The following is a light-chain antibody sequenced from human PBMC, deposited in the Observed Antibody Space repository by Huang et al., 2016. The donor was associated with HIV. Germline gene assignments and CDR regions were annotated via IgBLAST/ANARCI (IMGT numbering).Light chain of an antibody. V-gene: IGKV3-15*01. CDR2: RAS. J-gene: IGKJ2*01. Sequence: EIMLTQSPATLSVSPGERATLSCRACQSISTNLDWYQQKPGLAPRLLSYRASTRASGIPARFSGSGSGTEFTLSISSLQSEDFAVYYCQQGETFGQGTKLEIK. CDR3: QQGET. CDR1: QSISTN.